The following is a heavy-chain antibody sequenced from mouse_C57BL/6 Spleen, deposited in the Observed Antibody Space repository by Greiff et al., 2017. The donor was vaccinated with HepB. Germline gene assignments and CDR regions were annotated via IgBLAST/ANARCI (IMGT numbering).Heavy chain of an antibody. CDR2: INPNNGGT. D-gene: IGHD1-1*01. Sequence: VQLQQSGPELVKPGASVKISCKASGYTFTDYYMNWVKQSHGKSLEWIGDINPNNGGTSYNQKFKGKATLTVDKSSSTAYMELRSLTSEDSAVYYCASSYGSSFDYWGQGTTLTVSS. CDR3: ASSYGSSFDY. J-gene: IGHJ2*01. V-gene: IGHV1-26*01. CDR1: GYTFTDYY.